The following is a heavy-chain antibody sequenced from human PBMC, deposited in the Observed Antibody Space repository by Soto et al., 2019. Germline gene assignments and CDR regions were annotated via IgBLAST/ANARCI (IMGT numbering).Heavy chain of an antibody. D-gene: IGHD4-4*01. CDR2: INLDGSEK. Sequence: GGSLRLSCAASGFTFSDEWMSGVRQTPGKGLEWVGNINLDGSEKYYAGFVKGRFTFSRDNVKNSLYLQMSSLRAEDTAVYYCARYDPKRYNYSVAFFDYWGQGTPVTVSS. CDR1: GFTFSDEW. CDR3: ARYDPKRYNYSVAFFDY. V-gene: IGHV3-7*04. J-gene: IGHJ4*02.